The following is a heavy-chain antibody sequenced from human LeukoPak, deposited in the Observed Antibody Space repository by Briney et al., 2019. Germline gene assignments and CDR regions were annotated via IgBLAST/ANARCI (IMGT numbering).Heavy chain of an antibody. CDR3: ARLTTYCSSTGCYDPEKYFDY. CDR1: GYTFTGYY. D-gene: IGHD2-2*01. Sequence: ASVKVSCKASGYTFTGYYMHWVRQAPGQGLEWMGWINPNSGGTNYAQKFQGRVTMTRDTSISTAYMELSRLRSDDTAVYYCARLTTYCSSTGCYDPEKYFDYWGQGTLVTVSS. CDR2: INPNSGGT. V-gene: IGHV1-2*02. J-gene: IGHJ4*02.